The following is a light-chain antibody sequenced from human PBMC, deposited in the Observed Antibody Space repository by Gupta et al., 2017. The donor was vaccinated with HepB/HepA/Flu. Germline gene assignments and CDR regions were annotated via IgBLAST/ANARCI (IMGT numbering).Light chain of an antibody. V-gene: IGKV1-8*01. Sequence: ALHMTQSPSSFSASTGDRVTITCRASQDISSFLAWYQQKPGKAPNLLIHSASTLEGGVPSRFSGGGSGTDFTFTISSLQSEDFATYYCQQDDNYPFTFGGGTKVEI. CDR1: QDISSF. CDR2: SAS. CDR3: QQDDNYPFT. J-gene: IGKJ4*01.